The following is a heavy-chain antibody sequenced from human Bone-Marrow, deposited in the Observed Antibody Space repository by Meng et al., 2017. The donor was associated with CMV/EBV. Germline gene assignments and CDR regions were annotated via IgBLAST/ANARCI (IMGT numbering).Heavy chain of an antibody. CDR3: ARIRSYYDFWSGSNWFDP. D-gene: IGHD3-3*01. CDR1: GFSLSNARMG. CDR2: IFSNDEK. Sequence: SGPTLVKPTETLTLTCTVSGFSLSNARMGVSWIRQPPGKALEWLAHIFSNDEKSYSTSLKSRLTISKDTSKSQVVLTMTNMDPVDTATYYCARIRSYYDFWSGSNWFDPWGQGPRVTGYS. J-gene: IGHJ5*02. V-gene: IGHV2-26*01.